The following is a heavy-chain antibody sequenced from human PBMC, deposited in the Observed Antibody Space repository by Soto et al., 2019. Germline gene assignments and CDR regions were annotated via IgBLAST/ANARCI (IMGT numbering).Heavy chain of an antibody. CDR1: GFVFSTSG. J-gene: IGHJ6*02. V-gene: IGHV3-33*01. CDR3: ARVGAYNYYAMDV. CDR2: IWHGGSDR. Sequence: QVQLVESGGGVVQPGKSLRLSCAASGFVFSTSGMHWVRQAPGKGLEWVAVIWHGGSDRSYADFVKGRFTISRDNSKNTLYLQRSSLRAEDTAVYYCARVGAYNYYAMDVWGQGTTVTVSS. D-gene: IGHD3-16*01.